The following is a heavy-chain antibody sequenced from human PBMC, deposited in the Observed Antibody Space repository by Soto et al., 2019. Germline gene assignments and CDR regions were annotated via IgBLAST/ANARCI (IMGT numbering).Heavy chain of an antibody. D-gene: IGHD6-19*01. J-gene: IGHJ6*02. CDR3: ARDPGSGWYHYYYYGMDV. Sequence: QVQLVQSGAEVKKPGSSVKVSCKASGGTFSSYAISWVRQAPGQGLEWMGGIIPIFGTANYAQKFQGRVTITADKSTSTAYMELSSLRSEDTAVYYCARDPGSGWYHYYYYGMDVWGQGTTVTVSS. CDR1: GGTFSSYA. CDR2: IIPIFGTA. V-gene: IGHV1-69*06.